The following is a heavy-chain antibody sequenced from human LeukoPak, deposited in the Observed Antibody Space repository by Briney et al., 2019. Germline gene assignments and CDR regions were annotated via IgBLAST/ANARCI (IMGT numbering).Heavy chain of an antibody. CDR2: IKGDGIST. V-gene: IGHV3-74*01. J-gene: IGHJ4*02. D-gene: IGHD3-3*01. Sequence: GGSLRLSWAASGFDFSSNWMHWVRHAPGQGLVWVSRIKGDGISTNYADSVKGRFTISRDIAKNTLYLQMNSLRAEDTGVYYCAKDHYWSIDYWGRGTLVTVSS. CDR3: AKDHYWSIDY. CDR1: GFDFSSNW.